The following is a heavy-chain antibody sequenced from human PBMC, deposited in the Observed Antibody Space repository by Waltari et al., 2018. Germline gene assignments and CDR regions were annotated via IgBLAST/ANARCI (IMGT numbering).Heavy chain of an antibody. D-gene: IGHD2-2*02. CDR3: ARINTPKYYYYYGMDV. CDR2: MNPSRGNT. J-gene: IGHJ6*02. CDR1: GYTFTSYD. V-gene: IGHV1-8*02. Sequence: QVQLVQSGAEVKKPGASVKVSCKASGYTFTSYDINWVRQATGQGLEWMGWMNPSRGNTGYAQKFQGRVTMTRNTSISTAYRELSSLRAEDTAVYYCARINTPKYYYYYGMDVWGQGTTVTVSS.